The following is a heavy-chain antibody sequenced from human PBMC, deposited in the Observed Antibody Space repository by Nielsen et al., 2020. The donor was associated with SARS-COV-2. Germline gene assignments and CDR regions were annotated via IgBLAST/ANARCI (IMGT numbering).Heavy chain of an antibody. CDR1: GYTFTSYG. CDR2: ISAYNGNT. J-gene: IGHJ6*02. V-gene: IGHV1-18*01. Sequence: ASVKVSCKAFGYTFTSYGISWVRQAPGQGLEWMGWISAYNGNTNYAQKLQGRVTMTTDTSTSTAYMELRSLRSDDTAVYYCARVDIVVVPAAIHKVHYYGMDVWGQGTTVTVSS. CDR3: ARVDIVVVPAAIHKVHYYGMDV. D-gene: IGHD2-2*01.